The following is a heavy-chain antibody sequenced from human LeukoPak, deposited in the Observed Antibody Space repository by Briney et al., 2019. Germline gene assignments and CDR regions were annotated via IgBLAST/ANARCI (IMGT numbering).Heavy chain of an antibody. Sequence: ASVKVSCKASGYTFTSYDINWVRQATGQGLEWMGWMNPNSGNTGYAQKFQGRVTMTRNTSISTAYMELSSLRSEDTAVYYCARSRGAPGDFDYWGQGTLVTVSS. CDR2: MNPNSGNT. CDR3: ARSRGAPGDFDY. V-gene: IGHV1-8*01. J-gene: IGHJ4*02. CDR1: GYTFTSYD. D-gene: IGHD3-10*01.